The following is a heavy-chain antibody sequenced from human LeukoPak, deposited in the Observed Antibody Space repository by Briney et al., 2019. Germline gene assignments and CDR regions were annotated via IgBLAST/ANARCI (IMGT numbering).Heavy chain of an antibody. J-gene: IGHJ4*02. CDR2: LYSGGST. CDR3: ARGLGSYGDYFDY. D-gene: IGHD3-10*01. V-gene: IGHV3-NL1*01. CDR1: GFTFSSYG. Sequence: GGSLRLSCAASGFTFSSYGMHWVRQAPGKGLEWVPVLYSGGSTYYADSVEGRLPISRDNSKNTLYLQMNILSAEDAAVDFCARGLGSYGDYFDYWGQGTLVTVSS.